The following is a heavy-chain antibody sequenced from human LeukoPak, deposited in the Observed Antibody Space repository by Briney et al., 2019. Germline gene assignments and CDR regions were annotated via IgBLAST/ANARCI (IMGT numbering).Heavy chain of an antibody. CDR2: SYTSGST. Sequence: SETLSLTCTVSGGSISSYSWSWIRQPAGKGLEWIGRSYTSGSTNYNPSLKSRVTISVDTSKNQFSLKLSSVTAADTAVYYCAREYGAYYGSGSYGALDAFDIWGQGTMVTVSS. J-gene: IGHJ3*02. D-gene: IGHD3-10*01. CDR3: AREYGAYYGSGSYGALDAFDI. CDR1: GGSISSYS. V-gene: IGHV4-4*07.